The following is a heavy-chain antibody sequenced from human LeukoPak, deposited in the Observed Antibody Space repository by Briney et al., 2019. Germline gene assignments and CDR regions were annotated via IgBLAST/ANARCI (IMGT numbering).Heavy chain of an antibody. V-gene: IGHV3-48*03. CDR3: ARVYSNYDPAAMDV. Sequence: GGSLRLSCAASGFTFNSYEMNWVRQAPGKGLEWVSYISSSGSPIYYADSVEGRFTISRDNAKNSLYLQMSSLRAEDTATYYCARVYSNYDPAAMDVWGQGTTVTVSS. CDR1: GFTFNSYE. CDR2: ISSSGSPI. J-gene: IGHJ6*02. D-gene: IGHD4-11*01.